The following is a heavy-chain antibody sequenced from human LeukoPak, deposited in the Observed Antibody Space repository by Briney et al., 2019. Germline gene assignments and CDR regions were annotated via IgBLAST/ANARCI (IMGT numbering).Heavy chain of an antibody. J-gene: IGHJ4*02. Sequence: PGGSLRLSCAASGFTFTNYGFHWVRQAPGKGLEWVAVISYDGTNKYYADSVKGRFTISRDNSKNTLYLQMNSLKTDDTAVYYCANYGDYQYFDYWGQGTPVTVSS. CDR1: GFTFTNYG. V-gene: IGHV3-30*18. CDR2: ISYDGTNK. D-gene: IGHD4-17*01. CDR3: ANYGDYQYFDY.